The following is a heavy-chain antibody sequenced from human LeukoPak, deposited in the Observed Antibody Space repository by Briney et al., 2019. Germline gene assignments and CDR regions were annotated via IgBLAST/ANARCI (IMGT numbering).Heavy chain of an antibody. CDR3: ARVRWELLGWFDP. D-gene: IGHD1-26*01. CDR1: GYTFSNHD. Sequence: GASVKVSCEASGYTFSNHDINWVRQAARQGLEWMGWMNPKSGNTGYAQKFQGRVTLTRNTSIRTAYMELSSLKSEDTAVYYCARVRWELLGWFDPWGQGTLVTVSS. V-gene: IGHV1-8*03. J-gene: IGHJ5*02. CDR2: MNPKSGNT.